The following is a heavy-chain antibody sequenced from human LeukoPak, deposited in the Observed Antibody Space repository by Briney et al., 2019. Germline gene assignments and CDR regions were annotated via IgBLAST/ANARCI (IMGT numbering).Heavy chain of an antibody. CDR3: AREGGSHRPLDY. CDR2: IWYDGSKE. V-gene: IGHV3-33*01. Sequence: GGSLRLSCAASGFTFDTFAMHWVRRAPGRGLEWVALIWYDGSKEYYADSVKGRFTISRDNFKNTLSLQMTSLRAEDTAVYYCAREGGSHRPLDYSGQGTLVTVSS. CDR1: GFTFDTFA. D-gene: IGHD3-10*01. J-gene: IGHJ4*02.